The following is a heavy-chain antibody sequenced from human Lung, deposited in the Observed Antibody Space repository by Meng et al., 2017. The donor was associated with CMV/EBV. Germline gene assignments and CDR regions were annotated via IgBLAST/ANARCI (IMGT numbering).Heavy chain of an antibody. CDR3: TRQWSGYDYVGRGMDV. J-gene: IGHJ6*02. CDR1: GFTFGDYA. CDR2: IRSKAYGGTT. Sequence: GGSLRLSGTALGFTFGDYAMSWVRQAPGKGLGWVGFIRSKAYGGTTEYAASVKGRFTITRDDSKSIASLKMNSLKTEDTAVYYCTRQWSGYDYVGRGMDVWGQGTTVTVSS. D-gene: IGHD5-12*01. V-gene: IGHV3-49*04.